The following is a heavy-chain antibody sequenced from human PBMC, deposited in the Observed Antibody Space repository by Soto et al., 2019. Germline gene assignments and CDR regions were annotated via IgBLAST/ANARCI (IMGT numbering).Heavy chain of an antibody. Sequence: SETLSLTCTVSGGSISSYYWSWIRQPPGKGLEWIGYIYYSGSTNYNPSLKSRVTISVDTSKNQFSLKLSSVTAADTAVYYCARDQRAYGSGSYYNLIYYYYGMDVWGQGTTVTVS. CDR1: GGSISSYY. CDR3: ARDQRAYGSGSYYNLIYYYYGMDV. CDR2: IYYSGST. D-gene: IGHD3-10*01. J-gene: IGHJ6*02. V-gene: IGHV4-59*01.